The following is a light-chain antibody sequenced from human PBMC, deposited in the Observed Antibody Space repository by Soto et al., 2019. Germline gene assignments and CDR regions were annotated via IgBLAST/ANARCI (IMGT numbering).Light chain of an antibody. J-gene: IGLJ2*01. CDR2: DVS. CDR1: SSDVGGYNY. Sequence: QSALTQPRSVSGSPGQSVTISCTGTSSDVGGYNYVSWYQQHPGKAPKLMIYDVSKRPSGVPDRFSGSKSGNTASLTISGLQAEDEADYYCCSYACSFDVVFGGGTKLPVL. V-gene: IGLV2-11*01. CDR3: CSYACSFDVV.